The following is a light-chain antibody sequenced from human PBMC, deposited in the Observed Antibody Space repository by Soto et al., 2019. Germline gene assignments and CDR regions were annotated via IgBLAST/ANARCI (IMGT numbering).Light chain of an antibody. CDR3: KQYEDLPLT. CDR1: QDISNY. V-gene: IGKV1-33*01. Sequence: DIQMTQSPSSLSASVGDRVTITCQASQDISNYLNWYQQKPGKAPKLIIFDASNVETGVPSRFSGSGSGTDFTFTIHSLQPEDAATYYCKQYEDLPLTFGGGTKVGIK. J-gene: IGKJ4*01. CDR2: DAS.